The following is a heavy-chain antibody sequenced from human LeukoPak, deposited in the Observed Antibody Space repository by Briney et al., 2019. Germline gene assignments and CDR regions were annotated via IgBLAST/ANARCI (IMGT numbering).Heavy chain of an antibody. J-gene: IGHJ6*03. CDR2: MNPNSGNT. Sequence: ASVKVSCKASGYTFTSYDINWVRQATGQGLEWMGWMNPNSGNTGYAQRFQGRVTMTRNTSISTAYMELSSLRSEDTAVYYCAREAHSSSWTTYHYYYYMDVWGKGTTVTVSS. V-gene: IGHV1-8*01. D-gene: IGHD6-13*01. CDR3: AREAHSSSWTTYHYYYYMDV. CDR1: GYTFTSYD.